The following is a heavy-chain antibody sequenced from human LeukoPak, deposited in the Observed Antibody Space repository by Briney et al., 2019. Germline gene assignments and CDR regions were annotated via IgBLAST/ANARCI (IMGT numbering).Heavy chain of an antibody. CDR2: ISSSSSYI. V-gene: IGHV3-21*01. CDR3: AREVAGIAATHFDY. CDR1: GFTFSSYS. Sequence: KPGGSLRLSCAASGFTFSSYSMNWVRQAPGKGLEWVSSISSSSSYIYYADSVKGRFTISRDNAKNSLYLQMNSLRAEDTAVYYCAREVAGIAATHFDYWGQGTLVTVSS. J-gene: IGHJ4*01. D-gene: IGHD6-19*01.